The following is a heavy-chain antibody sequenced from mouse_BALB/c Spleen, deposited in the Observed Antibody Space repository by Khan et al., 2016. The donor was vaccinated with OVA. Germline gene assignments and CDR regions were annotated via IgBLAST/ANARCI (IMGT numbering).Heavy chain of an antibody. V-gene: IGHV1S136*01. D-gene: IGHD2-3*01. CDR3: ARGMGLLRGALDF. Sequence: EVQLQESGPELVKPGDSVKMSCKASGYIFTTYAIHWVKQKPGQGLEWIGYLNPNNDDTKYNEKFNNKATLTSDKSSTTAYMEFSSLTSEDSAVYHCARGMGLLRGALDFWGQGTSVTVSS. CDR1: GYIFTTYA. CDR2: LNPNNDDT. J-gene: IGHJ4*01.